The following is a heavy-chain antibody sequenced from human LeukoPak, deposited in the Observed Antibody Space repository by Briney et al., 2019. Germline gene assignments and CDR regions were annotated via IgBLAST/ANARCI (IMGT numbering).Heavy chain of an antibody. V-gene: IGHV1-69*13. CDR3: ARGLQAAPNPYNWFDP. CDR2: IIPIFGTA. CDR1: GGTFSSYA. Sequence: SVKVSCKASGGTFSSYAISWVRRAPGQGLEWMGGIIPIFGTANYAQKFQGRVTITADESTSTAYMELSSLRSEDTAVYYCARGLQAAPNPYNWFDPWGQGTLVTVSS. D-gene: IGHD2-15*01. J-gene: IGHJ5*02.